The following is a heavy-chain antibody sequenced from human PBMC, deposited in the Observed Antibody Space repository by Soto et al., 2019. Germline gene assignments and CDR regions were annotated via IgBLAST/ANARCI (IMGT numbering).Heavy chain of an antibody. Sequence: PSETLSLTCAVYGGSFSGYYWSWIRQPPGKGLEWIGEINHSGSTNYNPSLKSRVTISVDTSKNQFSLKLSSVTAADTAVYYCARGPATYSYDSSGYSTWGQGTLVTVSS. CDR2: INHSGST. J-gene: IGHJ4*02. CDR1: GGSFSGYY. V-gene: IGHV4-34*01. D-gene: IGHD3-22*01. CDR3: ARGPATYSYDSSGYST.